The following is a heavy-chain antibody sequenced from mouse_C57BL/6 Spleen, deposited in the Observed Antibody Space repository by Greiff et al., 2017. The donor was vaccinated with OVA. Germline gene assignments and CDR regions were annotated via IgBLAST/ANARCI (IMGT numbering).Heavy chain of an antibody. CDR2: IYPGDGDT. J-gene: IGHJ2*01. Sequence: VQLQQSGAELVKPGASVKISCKASGYAFSSYWMNWVKQRPGKGLAWIGQIYPGDGDTNYNGKFKGKATLTADKSSSTAYMQLSSLTSEDSAVYFCARSGFVYYCDYWGQGTTLTVSS. D-gene: IGHD3-1*01. CDR3: ARSGFVYYCDY. CDR1: GYAFSSYW. V-gene: IGHV1-80*01.